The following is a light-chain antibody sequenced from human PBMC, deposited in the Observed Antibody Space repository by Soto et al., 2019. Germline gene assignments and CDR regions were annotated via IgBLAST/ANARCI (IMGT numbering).Light chain of an antibody. J-gene: IGLJ2*01. V-gene: IGLV1-47*01. CDR1: SSNIGSNY. Sequence: QSALTQPPSASGTPGQRVTISCSGSSSNIGSNYLYWYQHLPGTAPKVLIFWDDQRPSGVPDRFSGSKSGTSASLAISGLRSEDEAAYYCAEWDNSLSGLEFGGGTKLTVL. CDR3: AEWDNSLSGLE. CDR2: WDD.